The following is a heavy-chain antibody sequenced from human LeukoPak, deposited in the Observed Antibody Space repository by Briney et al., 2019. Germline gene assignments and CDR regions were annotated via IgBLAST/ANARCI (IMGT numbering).Heavy chain of an antibody. CDR2: ISSGGLTI. D-gene: IGHD4/OR15-4a*01. J-gene: IGHJ4*02. CDR3: ARDFDYGDYIDF. CDR1: GFTFSTYT. Sequence: GGSLRLSCVATGFTFSTYTFNWVRQAPGKGLEWLSYISSGGLTIFYADSVKGRFTISRDNTKNSIFLDMTNLRAEDTAVYYCARDFDYGDYIDFWGQGTLVAVSS. V-gene: IGHV3-48*04.